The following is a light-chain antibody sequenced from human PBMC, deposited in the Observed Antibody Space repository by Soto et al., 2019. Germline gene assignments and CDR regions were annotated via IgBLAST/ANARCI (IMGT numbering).Light chain of an antibody. CDR2: EVS. V-gene: IGLV7-46*01. J-gene: IGLJ3*02. CDR3: WLSYNDDRV. Sequence: QAVVTQEPSVTVSPGGTVTLTCGSSTGAVTSGHFPYWFQQKPGQAPRTLIYEVSNTYSWTPARFSGSLLGGKAALTLSGAQPEDEADYYCWLSYNDDRVFGGGTNLTVL. CDR1: TGAVTSGHF.